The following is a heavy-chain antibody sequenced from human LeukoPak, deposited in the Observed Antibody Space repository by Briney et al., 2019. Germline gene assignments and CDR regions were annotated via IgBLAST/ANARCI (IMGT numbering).Heavy chain of an antibody. J-gene: IGHJ6*02. CDR2: IIPILGIA. Sequence: SVKVSCKASGGTFSSYAISWVRQAPGQGLEWMGRIIPILGIANYAQKFQGRVTITADKSTSTAYMELSSLRSEDTAVYYCATYKSPSGYDSEDYYYYGMDVWGQGTTVTVSS. V-gene: IGHV1-69*04. D-gene: IGHD5-12*01. CDR1: GGTFSSYA. CDR3: ATYKSPSGYDSEDYYYYGMDV.